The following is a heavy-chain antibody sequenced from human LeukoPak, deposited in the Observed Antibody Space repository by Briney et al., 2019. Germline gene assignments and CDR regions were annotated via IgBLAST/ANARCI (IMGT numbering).Heavy chain of an antibody. Sequence: GESLKISCKGSGNSFTNSWIAWVRQMPGKGLEWMGIIYPDDSDITYSPSFQGLVTISADRSISTAYLQWSSLKTSDSAIYYCARQTTMTTNFDSWGQGTLVTVSS. J-gene: IGHJ4*02. V-gene: IGHV5-51*01. CDR3: ARQTTMTTNFDS. D-gene: IGHD4-11*01. CDR2: IYPDDSDI. CDR1: GNSFTNSW.